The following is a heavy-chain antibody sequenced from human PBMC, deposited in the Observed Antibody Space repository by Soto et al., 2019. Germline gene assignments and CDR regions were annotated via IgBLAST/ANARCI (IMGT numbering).Heavy chain of an antibody. Sequence: EVPLLESGEGLVQPGGSLRLSCAASGFTFSSYAMSWVRQAPGKGLEWVSAISGSGGSTYYADSVKGRFTISRDNSKNTLYLQMNSLRAEDTAVYYCAKDADSSGWSASFGKYYYYGMDVWGQGTTVTVSS. CDR1: GFTFSSYA. CDR3: AKDADSSGWSASFGKYYYYGMDV. J-gene: IGHJ6*02. CDR2: ISGSGGST. D-gene: IGHD6-19*01. V-gene: IGHV3-23*01.